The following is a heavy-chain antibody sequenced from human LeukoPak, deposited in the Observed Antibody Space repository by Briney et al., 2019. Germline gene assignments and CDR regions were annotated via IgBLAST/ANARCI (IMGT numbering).Heavy chain of an antibody. Sequence: SETLSLTCTVSGGSISSGGYYWSWIRQHPGKGLEWIGYIYYSGSTYYNPSLKSRVTISIDTSKNQFSLELSSVTAADTAVYYCARVDYGDYSKDFDYWGQGTLVTVSS. V-gene: IGHV4-31*03. CDR1: GGSISSGGYY. J-gene: IGHJ4*02. D-gene: IGHD4-17*01. CDR3: ARVDYGDYSKDFDY. CDR2: IYYSGST.